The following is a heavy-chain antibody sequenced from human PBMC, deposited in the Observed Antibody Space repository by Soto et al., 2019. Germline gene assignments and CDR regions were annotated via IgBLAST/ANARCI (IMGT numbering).Heavy chain of an antibody. CDR3: ARGPGSYWFDP. Sequence: SETLSLTCTVSGDSISSGGYYWSWIRQLPGQGLEWIGYIYYSGTTSYNPSLKSRVTMSVDTSKNQFSLNLTSVTAADTAVYYCARGPGSYWFDPWGQGTLVTVSS. D-gene: IGHD2-21*01. CDR2: IYYSGTT. V-gene: IGHV4-31*03. CDR1: GDSISSGGYY. J-gene: IGHJ5*02.